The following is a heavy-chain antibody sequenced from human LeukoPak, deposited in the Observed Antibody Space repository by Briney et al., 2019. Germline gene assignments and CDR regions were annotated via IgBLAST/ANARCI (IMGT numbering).Heavy chain of an antibody. CDR1: GYSISSGYY. CDR2: IYHSGST. J-gene: IGHJ5*02. Sequence: SETLSLTCAVSGYSISSGYYWGWIRQPPGKGLEWIGSIYHSGSTYYNPSLNSRVTISADTSKNQFSLKLSSVTAADTAVYYCARSITIFGVVIRNWFDPWGQGTLVTVSS. D-gene: IGHD3-3*01. V-gene: IGHV4-38-2*01. CDR3: ARSITIFGVVIRNWFDP.